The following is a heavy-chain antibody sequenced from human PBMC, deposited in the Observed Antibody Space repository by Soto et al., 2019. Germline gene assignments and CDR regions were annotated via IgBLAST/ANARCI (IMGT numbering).Heavy chain of an antibody. Sequence: SETLSLTCAVSGGSISSGGYSWSWIRQPPGKGLEWIGYICHSGSTYYNPSLKSRVTISVDRSKNQFSLKLSSVTAADTAVYYCARVPDRCGQGTLVTLSS. J-gene: IGHJ5*02. CDR2: ICHSGST. D-gene: IGHD2-2*01. CDR3: ARVPDR. CDR1: GGSISSGGYS. V-gene: IGHV4-30-2*01.